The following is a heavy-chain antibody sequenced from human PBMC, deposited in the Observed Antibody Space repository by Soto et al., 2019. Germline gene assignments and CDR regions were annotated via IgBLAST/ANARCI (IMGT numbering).Heavy chain of an antibody. CDR3: AKPSYDFWSGYYHPFDY. J-gene: IGHJ4*02. Sequence: QVQLVESGGGVVQPGRSLRLSCAASGFSFSSFGMHWVRQAPCKGLEWVAIIWYDGSLEYYADSVKGRFTISRDNSKNTLYLQMNSLRVEDTAVYYCAKPSYDFWSGYYHPFDYWGQGTLVTVSS. CDR1: GFSFSSFG. CDR2: IWYDGSLE. V-gene: IGHV3-33*03. D-gene: IGHD3-3*01.